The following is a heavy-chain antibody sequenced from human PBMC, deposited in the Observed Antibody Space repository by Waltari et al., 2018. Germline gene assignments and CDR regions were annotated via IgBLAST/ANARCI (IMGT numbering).Heavy chain of an antibody. CDR1: GGTFSSYA. J-gene: IGHJ5*02. D-gene: IGHD6-6*01. V-gene: IGHV1-69*14. CDR2: IIPIFGTA. CDR3: ARLEAYSSSFSAWWFDP. Sequence: VQLVQSGAEVKKPGSSVKVSCQASGGTFSSYAISWVRQAPGQGLEWMGGIIPIFGTANYAQKFQGRVTITADKSTSTAYMELSSLRSEDTAVYYCARLEAYSSSFSAWWFDPWGQGTLVTVSS.